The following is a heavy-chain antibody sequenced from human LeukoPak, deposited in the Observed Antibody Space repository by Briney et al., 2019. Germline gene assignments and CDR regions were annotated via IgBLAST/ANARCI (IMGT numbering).Heavy chain of an antibody. CDR2: ISSSGSTI. J-gene: IGHJ4*02. V-gene: IGHV3-48*03. Sequence: LILYSAESGVRFRRYEWSSGRPASRKEKEWVSYISSSGSTIYYADSVKGRFTISRDNAKNSLYLQMNSLRAEDTAVYYCARDGIAVAGTPYYFDYWGQGTLVTVSS. D-gene: IGHD6-19*01. CDR1: GVRFRRYE. CDR3: ARDGIAVAGTPYYFDY.